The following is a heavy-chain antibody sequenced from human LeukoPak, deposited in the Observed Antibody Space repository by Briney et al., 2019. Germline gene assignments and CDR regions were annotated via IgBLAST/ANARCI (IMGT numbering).Heavy chain of an antibody. V-gene: IGHV3-23*01. CDR1: GFSFSSNG. D-gene: IGHD2-15*01. CDR2: ISGSGDDT. J-gene: IGHJ3*02. Sequence: GGTLRLSCATSGFSFSSNGMSWARQAPGKGLEWVSSISGSGDDTYYADSVKGRFTISRDNSKNTLYLQMNSLRAEDTAIYYCARSGTSWWYPAFDIWGPGTMVTVSS. CDR3: ARSGTSWWYPAFDI.